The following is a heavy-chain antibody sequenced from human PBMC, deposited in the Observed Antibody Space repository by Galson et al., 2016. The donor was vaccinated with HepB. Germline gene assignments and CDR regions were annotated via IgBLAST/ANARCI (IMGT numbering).Heavy chain of an antibody. V-gene: IGHV1-69*10. D-gene: IGHD3-10*01. CDR2: IVPVVGIG. CDR3: ARGHIRVNGMDI. J-gene: IGHJ6*02. CDR1: GGNFKSYA. Sequence: SVKVSCKAAGGNFKSYAISWARQAPGQGLEWMGVIVPVVGIGKYAQKFQDRVTITADTSTTTAYMELRSLRSEDTAVYYCARGHIRVNGMDIWGQGTTVTVSS.